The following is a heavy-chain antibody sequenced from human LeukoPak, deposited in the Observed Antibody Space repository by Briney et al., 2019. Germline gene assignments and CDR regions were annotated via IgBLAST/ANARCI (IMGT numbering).Heavy chain of an antibody. D-gene: IGHD3-9*01. CDR2: ISAYNGNT. CDR1: GYTFTSYG. V-gene: IGHV1-18*01. Sequence: GASVKVSCKASGYTFTSYGISWVRQAPGQGLEWMGWISAYNGNTNYAQKLQGRVTMTTDTSTSTAYMELRSLRSDDTAVYYCAREGEYYDILAGYWFDPGGQGTLVTVSA. CDR3: AREGEYYDILAGYWFDP. J-gene: IGHJ5*02.